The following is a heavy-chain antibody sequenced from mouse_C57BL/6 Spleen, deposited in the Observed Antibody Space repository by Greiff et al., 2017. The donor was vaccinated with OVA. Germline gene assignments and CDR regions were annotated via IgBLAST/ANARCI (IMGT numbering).Heavy chain of an antibody. Sequence: EVQLVESGGGLVKPGGSLKLSCAASGFTFSSYAMSWVRQTPEKRLEWVATISDGGSYTYYPDNVKGRFTISRDNAKNNLYLQMSHLKSEDKAMYYYAGNWDALWYFDVWGTGTTVTVSS. CDR2: ISDGGSYT. CDR1: GFTFSSYA. V-gene: IGHV5-4*01. CDR3: AGNWDALWYFDV. D-gene: IGHD4-1*01. J-gene: IGHJ1*03.